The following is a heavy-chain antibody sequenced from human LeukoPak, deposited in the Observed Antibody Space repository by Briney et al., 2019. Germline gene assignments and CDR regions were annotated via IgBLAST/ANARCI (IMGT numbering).Heavy chain of an antibody. CDR3: AKRRSPMVRGVNVDY. CDR2: ISGTGGST. J-gene: IGHJ4*02. Sequence: GGTLRLSCAASGLTFSSYGMSWVRQAPGKGLEWVSSISGTGGSTNYADSVKGRFTISRDNSKNTLYLQMNSLRAEDTAVYYCAKRRSPMVRGVNVDYWGQGTLVTVSS. CDR1: GLTFSSYG. D-gene: IGHD3-10*01. V-gene: IGHV3-23*01.